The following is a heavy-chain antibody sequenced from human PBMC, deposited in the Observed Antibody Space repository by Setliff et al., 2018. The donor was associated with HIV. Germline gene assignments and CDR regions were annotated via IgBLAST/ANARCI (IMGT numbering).Heavy chain of an antibody. CDR2: ISGLGGGTI. D-gene: IGHD2-15*01. CDR3: ARAGVVEGYYYYYYMDV. J-gene: IGHJ6*03. V-gene: IGHV3-48*01. Sequence: RLSCATSGFTFDRYSIIWVRQAPGKGLEWVSYISGLGGGTIYYADSVRGRFTISRDDAEKSVYLQMNSLRAEDTAVYYCARAGVVEGYYYYYYMDVWGKGTTVTVSS. CDR1: GFTFDRYS.